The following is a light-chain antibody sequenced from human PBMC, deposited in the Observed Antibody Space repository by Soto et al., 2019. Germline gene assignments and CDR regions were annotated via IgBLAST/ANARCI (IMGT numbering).Light chain of an antibody. CDR3: QSDDSTQSGSVV. J-gene: IGLJ2*01. CDR2: GNS. CDR1: SSNIGAGYD. V-gene: IGLV1-40*01. Sequence: QSVLTQPPSVSGAPGQRVTISCTGSSSNIGAGYDVHWYQQLPGTAPKLLIYGNSNRPSGVPDRFSGSKSGTSASLAITGLQAEDEADYYCQSDDSTQSGSVVFGGGTKLTVL.